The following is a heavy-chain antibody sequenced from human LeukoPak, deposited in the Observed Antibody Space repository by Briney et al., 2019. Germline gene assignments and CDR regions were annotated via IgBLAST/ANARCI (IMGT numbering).Heavy chain of an antibody. D-gene: IGHD3-22*01. Sequence: SETLSLTCTVSGGSISSYYWSWIRQPPGKGLEWIGYIYYSGSTNYNPSLKSRVTISVDTSKNQFSLKLSSVTAADTAVYYCARAVSPYPDYYDSSGPPQVTGFDPWGQGTLVTVSS. J-gene: IGHJ5*02. CDR1: GGSISSYY. V-gene: IGHV4-59*01. CDR3: ARAVSPYPDYYDSSGPPQVTGFDP. CDR2: IYYSGST.